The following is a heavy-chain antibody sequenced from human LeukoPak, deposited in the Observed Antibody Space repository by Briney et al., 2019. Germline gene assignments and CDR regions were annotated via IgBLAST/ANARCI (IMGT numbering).Heavy chain of an antibody. J-gene: IGHJ4*02. CDR2: IYYSGST. D-gene: IGHD1-26*01. V-gene: IGHV4-39*07. CDR3: ARRKYSGSYPTNFDY. CDR1: GGSISSSSYY. Sequence: SETLSLTCTVSGGSISSSSYYWGWIRQPPGKGLEWIGSIYYSGSTNYNPSLKSRVTISVDTSKNQFSLKLSSVTAADTAVYYCARRKYSGSYPTNFDYWGQGTLVAVSS.